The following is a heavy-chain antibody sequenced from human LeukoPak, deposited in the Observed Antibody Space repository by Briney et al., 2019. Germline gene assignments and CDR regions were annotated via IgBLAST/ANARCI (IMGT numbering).Heavy chain of an antibody. CDR1: GFNFNTYA. Sequence: PGGSLRLSCAASGFNFNTYAMHWVRQAPGKGLEWVAFIRYDGSNEYYTDSVKGRFTVSRDDSKNTLYLQMSSLRAEDTAVYYCAKARGPYYGSGSYDGTDSWGQGTLVTVSS. CDR2: IRYDGSNE. J-gene: IGHJ4*02. CDR3: AKARGPYYGSGSYDGTDS. V-gene: IGHV3-30*02. D-gene: IGHD3-10*01.